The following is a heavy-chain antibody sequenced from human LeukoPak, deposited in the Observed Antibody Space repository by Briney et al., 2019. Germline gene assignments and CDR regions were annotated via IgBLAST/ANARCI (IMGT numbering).Heavy chain of an antibody. Sequence: SETLSLTCAVYGGSFSGYYWSWIRQPPGKGLEWIGEINHSGSTNYNPSLKSRVTISVDTSKNQFSLKLSSMTAADTAVYYCARGTVTTFDYWGQGTLVTVSS. D-gene: IGHD4-17*01. CDR2: INHSGST. V-gene: IGHV4-34*01. CDR3: ARGTVTTFDY. J-gene: IGHJ4*02. CDR1: GGSFSGYY.